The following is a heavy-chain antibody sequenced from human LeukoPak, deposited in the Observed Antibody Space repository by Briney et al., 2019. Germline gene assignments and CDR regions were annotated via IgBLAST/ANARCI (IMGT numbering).Heavy chain of an antibody. J-gene: IGHJ6*03. V-gene: IGHV4-61*02. CDR3: ARDAAYYYYYYYMDV. CDR1: GGSLSSGSYY. CDR2: IYTSGST. D-gene: IGHD2-15*01. Sequence: SQTLSLTCTVSGGSLSSGSYYWSWIRQPAGKGLEWIGRIYTSGSTNYNPSLKSRVTISVDMSKNQFSLKLSSVTAADTAVYYCARDAAYYYYYYYMDVWGKGTTVTVSS.